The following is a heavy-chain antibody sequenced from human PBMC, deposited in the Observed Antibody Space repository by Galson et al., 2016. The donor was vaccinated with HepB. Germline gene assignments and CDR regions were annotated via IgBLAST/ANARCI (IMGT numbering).Heavy chain of an antibody. D-gene: IGHD2-2*01. CDR2: VSGSAAGTEYGITT. CDR3: AKVGPSCSSTRCSDYYFDC. V-gene: IGHV3-23*01. Sequence: SLRLSCAASGFTCSDYYMTWIRQAPGKGLEWVAAVSGSAAGTEYGITTDYADSVKGRFTISRDNSKNTLYLQVNSLRAEDTAVYYCAKVGPSCSSTRCSDYYFDCWGQGTLVTVSS. J-gene: IGHJ4*02. CDR1: GFTCSDYY.